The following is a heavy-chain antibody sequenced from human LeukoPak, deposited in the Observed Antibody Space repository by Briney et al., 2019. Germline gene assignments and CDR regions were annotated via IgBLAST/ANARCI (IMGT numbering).Heavy chain of an antibody. D-gene: IGHD3-16*01. J-gene: IGHJ5*02. CDR2: ISNDARRT. CDR1: GFTFSIYA. Sequence: GGSLRLSCAASGFTFSIYAMSWVRQAPGKGLEWVSSISNDARRTYYPDSVKGRFTISRDNSKNTVYLQMNSLRADDTAVYSCAKDWGSSPKWLDPWGQGTLVTVSS. V-gene: IGHV3-23*01. CDR3: AKDWGSSPKWLDP.